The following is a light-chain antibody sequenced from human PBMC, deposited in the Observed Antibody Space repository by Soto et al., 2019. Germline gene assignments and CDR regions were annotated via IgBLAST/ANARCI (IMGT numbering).Light chain of an antibody. CDR2: QTS. CDR3: PQSNSYST. Sequence: DIQMTQSPSILSASVGDRVTITCRASQSIDYWLAWYQQKPGRAPNLLIYQTSNLESGVPSRFSGSGSGTEFTLTISSLQPDDFATYYCPQSNSYSTFGQGTTVEIK. V-gene: IGKV1-5*03. J-gene: IGKJ1*01. CDR1: QSIDYW.